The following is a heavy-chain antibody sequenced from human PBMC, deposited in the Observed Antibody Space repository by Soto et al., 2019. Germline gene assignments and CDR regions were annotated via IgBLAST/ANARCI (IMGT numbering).Heavy chain of an antibody. J-gene: IGHJ4*02. Sequence: EVQLVESGGGLVQPGGSLRLSCAASGFTVSSNYMSWVRQAPGKGLEWVSVIYSGGSTYYADSVKGRFTISRDNSKNTLYLQMNSLRAEDTAVYYGARAYYYGSGSRTRYYFDYWGQGTLVTVSS. D-gene: IGHD3-10*01. CDR1: GFTVSSNY. CDR3: ARAYYYGSGSRTRYYFDY. CDR2: IYSGGST. V-gene: IGHV3-66*01.